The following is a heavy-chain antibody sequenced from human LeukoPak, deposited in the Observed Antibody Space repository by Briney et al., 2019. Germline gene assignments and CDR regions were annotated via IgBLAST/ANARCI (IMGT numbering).Heavy chain of an antibody. CDR3: ARPRYYGSGSFDY. CDR2: INHSGST. J-gene: IGHJ4*02. V-gene: IGHV4-34*01. CDR1: GGSFSGYY. Sequence: SETLSLTCAVYGGSFSGYYWSWIRQPPGKGLEWIGEINHSGSTNYNPSLKSRVTISVEASKNQFSLKLSSVTAADTAVYYCARPRYYGSGSFDYWGQGTLVTVSS. D-gene: IGHD3-10*01.